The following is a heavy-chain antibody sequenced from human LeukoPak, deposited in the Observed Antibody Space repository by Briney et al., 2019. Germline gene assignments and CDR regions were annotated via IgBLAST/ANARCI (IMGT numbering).Heavy chain of an antibody. D-gene: IGHD3-3*01. CDR3: ARSRQIFGVAENWFDP. Sequence: SETLSLTCAVYGGTFSGYYWSWIRQPPGKGLEWIGEVNHSGGTNYNPSLKSRVTISVNTSKNQFSLNLNSVTAADTAVCYCARSRQIFGVAENWFDPWGRGTLVTVSS. CDR1: GGTFSGYY. V-gene: IGHV4-34*01. J-gene: IGHJ5*02. CDR2: VNHSGGT.